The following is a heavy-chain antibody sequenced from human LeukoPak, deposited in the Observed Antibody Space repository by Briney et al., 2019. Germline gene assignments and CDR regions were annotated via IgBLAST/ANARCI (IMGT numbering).Heavy chain of an antibody. J-gene: IGHJ4*02. CDR1: GGSISSYY. CDR2: IYYSGST. V-gene: IGHV4-59*01. Sequence: SETLSLTCTVSGGSISSYYWSWIRQPPGKGLEWIGYIYYSGSTNYNPSLKSRVTISVDTSKNQFSLKLSSVTAADTAVHYCARGILTGYYQFDYWGQGTLVTVSS. D-gene: IGHD3-9*01. CDR3: ARGILTGYYQFDY.